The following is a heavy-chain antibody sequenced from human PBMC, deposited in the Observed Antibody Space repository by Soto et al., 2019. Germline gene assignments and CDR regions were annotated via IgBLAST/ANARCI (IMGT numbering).Heavy chain of an antibody. J-gene: IGHJ6*03. D-gene: IGHD5-12*01. CDR2: INPSGGST. Sequence: ASVKVSCKASGYSFTGYYMHWVRQAPGKGLEWMGIINPSGGSTNYAQKFQGRVTITRDKSTNTVYMELSSLRSEDTAVYYCARDPRGYSGYEYFMDVWGKGTTVTVS. CDR3: ARDPRGYSGYEYFMDV. V-gene: IGHV1-46*01. CDR1: GYSFTGYY.